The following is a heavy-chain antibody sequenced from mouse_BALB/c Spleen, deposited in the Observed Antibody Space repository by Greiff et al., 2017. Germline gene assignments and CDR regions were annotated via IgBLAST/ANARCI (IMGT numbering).Heavy chain of an antibody. V-gene: IGHV5-6-3*01. Sequence: EVMLVESGGGLVQPGGSLKLSCAASGFTFSSYGMSWVRQTPDKRLELVATINSNGGSTYYPDSVKGRFTISRDNAKNTLYLQMSSLKSEDTAMYYCARDHRYYYGSSFDYWGQGTTLTVSS. J-gene: IGHJ2*01. CDR2: INSNGGST. CDR1: GFTFSSYG. D-gene: IGHD1-1*01. CDR3: ARDHRYYYGSSFDY.